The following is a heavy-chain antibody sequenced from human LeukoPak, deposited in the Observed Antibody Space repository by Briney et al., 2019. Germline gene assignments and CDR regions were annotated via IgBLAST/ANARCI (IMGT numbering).Heavy chain of an antibody. D-gene: IGHD2-15*01. CDR2: INPSGAYT. CDR3: ARRGGLRTGNWFDP. Sequence: GASVKVSCKASGYIFTNYYMHWVRQAPGQGLEWMGIINPSGAYTTYAQKFQGRVTMTRDTSTSTVYMELSSLRSEDTAMYYCARRGGLRTGNWFDPWGQGTLVTVSS. V-gene: IGHV1-46*01. J-gene: IGHJ5*02. CDR1: GYIFTNYY.